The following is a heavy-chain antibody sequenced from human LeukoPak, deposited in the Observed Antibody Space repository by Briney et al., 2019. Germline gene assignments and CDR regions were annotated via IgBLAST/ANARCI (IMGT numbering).Heavy chain of an antibody. Sequence: GGSLRLSCAASGFTFSSYTMNWVRQAPGKGLEWVSAISGSGGSTFYADSVKGRFTISRDNSKNTLYLRMNSLRAEDTAVYYCAKDSSGRGAFDIWGQGTMVTVSS. V-gene: IGHV3-23*01. CDR1: GFTFSSYT. J-gene: IGHJ3*02. CDR2: ISGSGGST. CDR3: AKDSSGRGAFDI. D-gene: IGHD1-26*01.